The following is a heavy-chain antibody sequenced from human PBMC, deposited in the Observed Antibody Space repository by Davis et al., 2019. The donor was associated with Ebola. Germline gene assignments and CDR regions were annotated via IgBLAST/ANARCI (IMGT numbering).Heavy chain of an antibody. CDR3: ARDPSLIVVVPAAKQVDPNWFDP. D-gene: IGHD2-2*01. J-gene: IGHJ5*02. Sequence: PGGSLRLSCAASGFTFSSYGMHWVRQAPGKGLEWVAVISYDGSNKYYADSVKGRFTISRDNSKNTLYLQMNSLRAEDTAVYYCARDPSLIVVVPAAKQVDPNWFDPWGQGTLVTVSS. CDR1: GFTFSSYG. V-gene: IGHV3-30*03. CDR2: ISYDGSNK.